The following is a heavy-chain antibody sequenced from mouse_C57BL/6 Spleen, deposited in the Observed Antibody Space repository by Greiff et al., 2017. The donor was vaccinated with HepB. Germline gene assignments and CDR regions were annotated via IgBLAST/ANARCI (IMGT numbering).Heavy chain of an antibody. Sequence: EVNLVESGGGLVQPGGSLSLSCAASGFTFTDYYMSWVRQPPGKALEWLGFIRNKANGYTTEYSASVKGRFTISRDNSQSILYLQMNALRAEDSATYYCARSYYDYDGTWFAYWGQGTLVTVSA. D-gene: IGHD2-4*01. CDR3: ARSYYDYDGTWFAY. CDR2: IRNKANGYTT. CDR1: GFTFTDYY. J-gene: IGHJ3*01. V-gene: IGHV7-3*01.